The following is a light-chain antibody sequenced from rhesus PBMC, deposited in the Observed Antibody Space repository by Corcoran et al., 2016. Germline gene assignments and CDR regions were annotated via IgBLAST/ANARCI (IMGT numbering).Light chain of an antibody. CDR3: QQYDDFPWT. J-gene: IGKJ1*01. CDR2: AAS. CDR1: QGISGW. V-gene: IGKV1-19*01. Sequence: DIQMTQSPSSLSASVGDKVTITCHASQGISGWLAWYQQKPGKAPKPLIYAASSLHSGVPSRFSGSGSGTDYSLPISSLQPEDFASYHCQQYDDFPWTFGQGTKVDIK.